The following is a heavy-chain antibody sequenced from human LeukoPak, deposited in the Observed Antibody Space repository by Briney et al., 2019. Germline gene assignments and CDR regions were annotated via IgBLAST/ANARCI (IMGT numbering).Heavy chain of an antibody. CDR3: ARSAYAFDI. Sequence: SETLSLTCTVSGGSISSYYWSGIRQPPGKGLEWIGYIYYSGSTNYNPSLKSRVTISVDTSKNQFSLKLSSVTAADTAVYYCARSAYAFDIWGQGTMVTVSS. CDR2: IYYSGST. J-gene: IGHJ3*02. V-gene: IGHV4-59*01. CDR1: GGSISSYY.